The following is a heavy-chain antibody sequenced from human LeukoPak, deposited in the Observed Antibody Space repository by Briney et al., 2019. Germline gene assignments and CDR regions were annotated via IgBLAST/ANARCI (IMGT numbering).Heavy chain of an antibody. CDR3: ARDKIEGPTKLDY. V-gene: IGHV3-7*01. CDR1: GFTFSEYS. D-gene: IGHD1-1*01. Sequence: PGGSLRLSCAASGFTFSEYSMSWVRQAPGKGLEWVANIKQDESEKYYVDSLKGRFTISRDNAKNSLYLQMNSLRAEDTAVYYCARDKIEGPTKLDYWGQGILVTVSS. CDR2: IKQDESEK. J-gene: IGHJ4*02.